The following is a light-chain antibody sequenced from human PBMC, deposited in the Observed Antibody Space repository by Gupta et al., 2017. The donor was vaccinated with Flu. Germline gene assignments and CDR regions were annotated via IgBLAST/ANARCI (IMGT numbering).Light chain of an antibody. CDR1: QGIRNA. Sequence: IQMTQSPSSLSASVGDRLTITCRASQGIRNALAWYQQKSGKAPQRLIYGATSLQSGVPSRFSGSGSGTDFTLTISSLQPEDFGIYYCLHHDRYPLTFGRGTKVEIK. V-gene: IGKV1-17*01. J-gene: IGKJ4*01. CDR2: GAT. CDR3: LHHDRYPLT.